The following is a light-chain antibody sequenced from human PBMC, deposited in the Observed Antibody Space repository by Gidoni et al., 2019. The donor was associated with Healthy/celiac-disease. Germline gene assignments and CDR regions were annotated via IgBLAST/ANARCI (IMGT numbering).Light chain of an antibody. J-gene: IGKJ4*01. Sequence: DTQLTQSPSFLSASVGDRVTITCRASQGISSYLAWYQQKPGKAPKLLIYAASTLQSGVPSRFSGSGSGTEFTLTISSLQPEDFATYYCQQLNSYPGTFGGXTKVEIK. CDR1: QGISSY. CDR2: AAS. CDR3: QQLNSYPGT. V-gene: IGKV1-9*01.